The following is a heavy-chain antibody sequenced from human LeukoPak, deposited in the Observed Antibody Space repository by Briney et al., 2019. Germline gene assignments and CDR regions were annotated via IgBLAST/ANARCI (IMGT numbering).Heavy chain of an antibody. CDR1: GFTFSNYN. CDR3: ARGVPAAISNWYFDL. Sequence: QAGGSLRLSCAASGFTFSNYNMNWVRQTPGKGLEWVSYVSPNGYTIHYADSVKGRFTISRDNAKDSLYLQMNSLRAEDTAVYYCARGVPAAISNWYFDLWGRGTLVTVSS. D-gene: IGHD2-2*01. J-gene: IGHJ2*01. CDR2: VSPNGYTI. V-gene: IGHV3-48*01.